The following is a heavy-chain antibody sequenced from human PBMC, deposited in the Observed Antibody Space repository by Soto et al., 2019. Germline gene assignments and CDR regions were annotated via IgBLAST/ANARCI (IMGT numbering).Heavy chain of an antibody. Sequence: PSETLSLTCTVSGGSISSYYWSWIRQPPGKGLEWIGYIYYSGSTNYSPSLKSRVTISVDTSKNQFSLKLSSVTAADTAVYYCASLTGDPYYYYYGMDVWGQGTTVTVSS. CDR3: ASLTGDPYYYYYGMDV. CDR1: GGSISSYY. J-gene: IGHJ6*02. CDR2: IYYSGST. D-gene: IGHD3-9*01. V-gene: IGHV4-59*08.